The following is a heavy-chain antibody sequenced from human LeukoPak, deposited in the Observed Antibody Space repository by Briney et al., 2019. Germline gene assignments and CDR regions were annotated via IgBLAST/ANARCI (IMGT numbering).Heavy chain of an antibody. Sequence: PGGSLRLSCAASGFTFSNSAMNWVRQVPGKGLEWVSGITGSGGGPHYADSVKGRFTISRDNSNNTLYLQMNSLRAEDTAVYYCAKDDRMSTGYGASDYWGQGTLVTVSS. J-gene: IGHJ4*02. CDR2: ITGSGGGP. CDR3: AKDDRMSTGYGASDY. CDR1: GFTFSNSA. D-gene: IGHD4/OR15-4a*01. V-gene: IGHV3-23*01.